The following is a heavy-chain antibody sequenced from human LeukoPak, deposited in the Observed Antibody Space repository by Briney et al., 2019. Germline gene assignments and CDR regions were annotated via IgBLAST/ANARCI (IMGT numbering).Heavy chain of an antibody. Sequence: GGSLRLSCAASGFTFNSYAMSWVRQAPGKGLEWVSTISASGGSTYYADSVKGRFTISRDNSENTLYLQMNSLRAEDTAVYYCAKEPREYCSSTSCPNWFDPWGQGTLFTVSS. CDR1: GFTFNSYA. CDR2: ISASGGST. CDR3: AKEPREYCSSTSCPNWFDP. J-gene: IGHJ5*02. D-gene: IGHD2-2*01. V-gene: IGHV3-23*01.